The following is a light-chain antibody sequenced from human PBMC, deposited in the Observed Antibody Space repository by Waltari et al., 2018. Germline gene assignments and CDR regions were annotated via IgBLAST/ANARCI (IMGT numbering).Light chain of an antibody. V-gene: IGLV2-14*03. CDR3: SSYTTTNTRV. J-gene: IGLJ1*01. CDR1: RSDVGVLYP. Sequence: QSALTQPASVSGSPGPSLNISCTGTRSDVGVLYPVPWYQQHPGKAPNLMIFDVTNRASGVSSRFSGSRSGNTASLTVSGLHAEDEADYYCSSYTTTNTRVFGTGTQVTVL. CDR2: DVT.